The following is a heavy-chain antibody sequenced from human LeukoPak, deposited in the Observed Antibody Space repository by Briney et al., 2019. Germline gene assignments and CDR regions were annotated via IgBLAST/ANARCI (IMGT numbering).Heavy chain of an antibody. CDR2: IYHSGST. Sequence: PSETLYLTCAVSGYSISSGYYWGWIRQPPGKGLEWIGSIYHSGSTYYNPSLKSRVTISVDTSKNQFSLKLSSVTAADTAVYYCARRGVMPPYNWFDPWGQGTLVTVSS. D-gene: IGHD3-16*01. V-gene: IGHV4-38-2*01. CDR3: ARRGVMPPYNWFDP. CDR1: GYSISSGYY. J-gene: IGHJ5*02.